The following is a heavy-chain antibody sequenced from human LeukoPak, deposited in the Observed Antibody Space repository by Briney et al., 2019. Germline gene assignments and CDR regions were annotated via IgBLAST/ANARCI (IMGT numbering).Heavy chain of an antibody. V-gene: IGHV4-61*01. CDR3: ARDLRDYVWGSYRYRYYYGMDV. CDR1: GGSVSSGSYY. CDR2: IYYSGST. Sequence: PSETLSLTCTVSGGSVSSGSYYWSWTRQPPGKGLEWIGYIYYSGSTNYNPSLKSRVTISVDTSKNQFSLKLSSVTAADTAVYYCARDLRDYVWGSYRYRYYYGMDVWGQGTTVTVSS. D-gene: IGHD3-16*02. J-gene: IGHJ6*02.